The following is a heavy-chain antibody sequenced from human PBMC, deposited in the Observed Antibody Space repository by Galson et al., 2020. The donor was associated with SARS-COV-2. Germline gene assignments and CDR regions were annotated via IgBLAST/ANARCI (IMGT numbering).Heavy chain of an antibody. J-gene: IGHJ4*02. CDR2: VKSKTDGGTT. V-gene: IGHV3-15*01. CDR3: TWTTVTLQWDF. Sequence: GGSLRISCAASGFTFSNAWMSWVRQAPGKGLEWVGRVKSKTDGGTTDYAAPVKGRFIISRDDSKNTLYLQMDSLKTEDTAVYYCTWTTVTLQWDFWGQGTQVTVSS. D-gene: IGHD4-17*01. CDR1: GFTFSNAW.